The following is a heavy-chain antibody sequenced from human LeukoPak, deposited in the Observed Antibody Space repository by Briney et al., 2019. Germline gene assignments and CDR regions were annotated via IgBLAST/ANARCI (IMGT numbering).Heavy chain of an antibody. J-gene: IGHJ5*02. CDR3: ARTRARYCSGGSCRNWFDP. D-gene: IGHD2-15*01. V-gene: IGHV1-18*01. CDR2: ISAYNGNT. CDR1: GYTFTNYA. Sequence: GASVKVSCKASGYTFTNYAISWVRQAPGQGLEWMGRISAYNGNTSYAQKFQDRAILTTDTSTSTAYMELRSLRSDDTAVYYCARTRARYCSGGSCRNWFDPWGQGTLVTVSS.